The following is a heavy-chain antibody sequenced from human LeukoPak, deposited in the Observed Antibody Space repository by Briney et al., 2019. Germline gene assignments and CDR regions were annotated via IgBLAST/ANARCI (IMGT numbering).Heavy chain of an antibody. J-gene: IGHJ4*02. D-gene: IGHD2-21*02. V-gene: IGHV1-69*04. CDR1: VCTFSSYG. CDR3: ARVTGDYFDY. Sequence: GSSVTVSCKVSVCTFSSYGITWLRPAPGQEVEWIGRIIALLGITNYGQKFQGRVTTTANKSTSTGYMELSSLRSEDTAVYYCARVTGDYFDYWGQGRLVTVS. CDR2: IIALLGIT.